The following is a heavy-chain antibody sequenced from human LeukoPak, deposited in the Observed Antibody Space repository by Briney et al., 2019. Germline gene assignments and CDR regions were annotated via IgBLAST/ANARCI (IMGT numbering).Heavy chain of an antibody. CDR1: GFTVSSNY. D-gene: IGHD3-10*01. Sequence: GGSLRLSCAASGFTVSSNYMSWVRQAPGKGLEWVSVTYSNGRTYYADSVKGRFTISRDISKNTLYLQMNSLRAEDTAVYYCARAPYGSGFDYWGQGTLVTVSS. V-gene: IGHV3-53*01. CDR3: ARAPYGSGFDY. CDR2: TYSNGRT. J-gene: IGHJ4*02.